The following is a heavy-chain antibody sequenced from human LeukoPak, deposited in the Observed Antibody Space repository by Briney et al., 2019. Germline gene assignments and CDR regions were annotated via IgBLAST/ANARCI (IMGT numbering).Heavy chain of an antibody. V-gene: IGHV4-34*01. CDR2: INHSGST. CDR3: ARGSRYYGSGSYPIKRRCYSDY. Sequence: PSETLSLTCAVYGGSFSGYYWSWIRQPPGKGLEWIGEINHSGSTNYNPSLKSRVTISVDTSKNQFSLKLSSVTAADTAVYYCARGSRYYGSGSYPIKRRCYSDYWGQGTLVTVSS. CDR1: GGSFSGYY. J-gene: IGHJ4*02. D-gene: IGHD3-10*01.